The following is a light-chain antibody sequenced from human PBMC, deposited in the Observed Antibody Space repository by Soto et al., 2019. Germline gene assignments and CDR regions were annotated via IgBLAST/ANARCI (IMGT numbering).Light chain of an antibody. CDR1: SSDVGGYNS. Sequence: QSALTQPRSVSGSPGQSVTISCTGTSSDVGGYNSVSWYQQHPGKAPKLMIFDVSKRPSGVPDRFSGSKSGNTASLTISGLQAEDEADYSCCSYAGSYPYVFGTGTKVTVL. CDR3: CSYAGSYPYV. CDR2: DVS. V-gene: IGLV2-11*01. J-gene: IGLJ1*01.